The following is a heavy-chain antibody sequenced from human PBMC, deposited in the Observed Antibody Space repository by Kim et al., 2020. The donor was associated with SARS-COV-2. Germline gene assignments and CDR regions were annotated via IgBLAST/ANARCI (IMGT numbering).Heavy chain of an antibody. CDR1: GYTLTGYY. Sequence: ASVKVSCKASGYTLTGYYMHWVRQAPGQGLDWMGLINPSGGATSYAQKFQGRVTMTRDSSTSTVFMELTSLTSEDTAVYFCAREVRLGKDGMDVWGQGNT. J-gene: IGHJ6*02. V-gene: IGHV1-46*01. D-gene: IGHD3-16*01. CDR2: INPSGGAT. CDR3: AREVRLGKDGMDV.